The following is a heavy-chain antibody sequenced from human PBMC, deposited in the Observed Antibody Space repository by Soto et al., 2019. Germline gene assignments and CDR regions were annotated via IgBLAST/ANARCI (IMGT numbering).Heavy chain of an antibody. Sequence: VQLLESGGGLVQPGGSLRLSCAASGFTFSSYAMSWVRQAPGKGLEWVSAISGSGGSTYYADSVKGRFTISRDNSKNTLYLQMNSLRAEDTAVYYCAKSEYCSGGSCYRAMGGQFDYWGQGTLVTVSS. CDR3: AKSEYCSGGSCYRAMGGQFDY. V-gene: IGHV3-23*01. CDR2: ISGSGGST. J-gene: IGHJ4*02. CDR1: GFTFSSYA. D-gene: IGHD2-15*01.